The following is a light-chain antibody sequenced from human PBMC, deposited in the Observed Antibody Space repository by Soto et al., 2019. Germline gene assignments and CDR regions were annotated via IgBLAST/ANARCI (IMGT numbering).Light chain of an antibody. V-gene: IGKV1-27*01. CDR1: QGINNY. Sequence: DIQMTQSPSSLSASVGDSVTITCRASQGINNYLAWFQQKPGKVPVLLIYAASTLKPGVPSPFSGSGAGTDFTITISSLQPEDFATSYSQKYDSAPRTFGQGTKVEIK. CDR3: QKYDSAPRT. J-gene: IGKJ1*01. CDR2: AAS.